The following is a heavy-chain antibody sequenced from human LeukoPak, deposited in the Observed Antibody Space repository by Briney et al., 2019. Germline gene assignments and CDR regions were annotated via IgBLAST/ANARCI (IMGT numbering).Heavy chain of an antibody. CDR2: IYYSGST. D-gene: IGHD6-19*01. V-gene: IGHV4-39*01. CDR1: GGSFSGYY. Sequence: SETLSLTCAVYGGSFSGYYWGWIRQPPGKGLEWIGSIYYSGSTYYNPSLKSRVTISVDTSKNQFSLKLSSVTAADTAVYYCARMGESGSGWSYIPFYYGMDVWGQGTTVTVSS. J-gene: IGHJ6*02. CDR3: ARMGESGSGWSYIPFYYGMDV.